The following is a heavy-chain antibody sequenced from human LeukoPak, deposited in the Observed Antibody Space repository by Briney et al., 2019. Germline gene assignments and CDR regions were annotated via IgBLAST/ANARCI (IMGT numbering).Heavy chain of an antibody. D-gene: IGHD5-18*01. Sequence: PSQTLSLTCTVSGGSISSGSYYWSWIRQPAGKGLEWIGRIYTSGSTNYNPSLKSRVTISVDTSKNQFSLRLSSVTAADTAVYYCGGSAWIQLWLGAFDIWGQGTMVTVSS. CDR3: GGSAWIQLWLGAFDI. J-gene: IGHJ3*02. CDR1: GGSISSGSYY. V-gene: IGHV4-61*02. CDR2: IYTSGST.